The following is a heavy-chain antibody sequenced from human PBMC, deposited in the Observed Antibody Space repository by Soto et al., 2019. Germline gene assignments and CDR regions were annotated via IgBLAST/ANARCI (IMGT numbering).Heavy chain of an antibody. J-gene: IGHJ4*02. D-gene: IGHD2-8*01. CDR3: ARYGTQSFDY. CDR1: GGSISSYY. CDR2: IYYSGST. V-gene: IGHV4-59*01. Sequence: SETLSLTCTVSGGSISSYYWSWIRQPPGKGLEWIGYIYYSGSTNYNPSLKSRVTISVDTSKNQFSLKLSSVTAADTAVYYCARYGTQSFDYWGQGTLVTVSS.